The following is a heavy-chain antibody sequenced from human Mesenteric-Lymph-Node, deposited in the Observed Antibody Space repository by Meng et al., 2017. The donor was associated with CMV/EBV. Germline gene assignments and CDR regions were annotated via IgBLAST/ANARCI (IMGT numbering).Heavy chain of an antibody. CDR1: GFTFSGSA. J-gene: IGHJ4*02. CDR2: IRSKANSYAT. V-gene: IGHV3-73*01. Sequence: GGSLRLSCAASGFTFSGSAMHWVRQASGKGLEWVGRIRSKANSYATAYAASVKGRFTISRDDSKNTAYLQMNSLKTEDTAVYYCMLGTGDVVSDYWGQGTLVTVSS. D-gene: IGHD7-27*01. CDR3: MLGTGDVVSDY.